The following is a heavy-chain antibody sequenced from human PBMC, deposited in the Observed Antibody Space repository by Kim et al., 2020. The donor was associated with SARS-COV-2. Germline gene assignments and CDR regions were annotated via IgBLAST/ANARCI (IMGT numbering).Heavy chain of an antibody. CDR1: GDSIISYY. V-gene: IGHV4-59*13. Sequence: SETLSLTCTVSGDSIISYYWTWIRQPPGKGLEWIGYIYHTGSTNYNPSLKSRVTTSVDTSKNQFSLRLSSVTAADTAVYYCARGNLWFGDLLHYFDYWG. D-gene: IGHD3-10*01. CDR2: IYHTGST. J-gene: IGHJ4*01. CDR3: ARGNLWFGDLLHYFDY.